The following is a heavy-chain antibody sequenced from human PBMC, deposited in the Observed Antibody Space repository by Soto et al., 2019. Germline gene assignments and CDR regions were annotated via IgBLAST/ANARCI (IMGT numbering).Heavy chain of an antibody. V-gene: IGHV3-23*01. CDR1: GFSFTTYV. D-gene: IGHD3-10*01. CDR2: ISGSGGST. CDR3: AKDRVSPFQYYYYGMDV. Sequence: PGGSLRLSCAASGFSFTTYVMGWVRQAPGKGLEWVSAISGSGGSTYYADSVKGRFTISRDNSKNTLYLQMNSLRAEDTAVYYCAKDRVSPFQYYYYGMDVWGQGTTVTVSS. J-gene: IGHJ6*02.